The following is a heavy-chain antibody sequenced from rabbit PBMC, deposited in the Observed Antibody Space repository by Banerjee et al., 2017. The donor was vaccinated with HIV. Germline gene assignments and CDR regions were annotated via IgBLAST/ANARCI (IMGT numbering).Heavy chain of an antibody. CDR2: IRTTSDTT. V-gene: IGHV1S45*01. J-gene: IGHJ2*01. CDR3: ARAGAWTDGFDL. D-gene: IGHD3-1*01. CDR1: GFSFSSTYF. Sequence: QQQLVESGGGLVTPGASLTLTCTASGFSFSSTYFMCWVRQAPGKGLEWIACIRTTSDTTYYASWAKGRFTISKTSSTTVTLQMTSLTAADTATYFCARAGAWTDGFDLWGPGTLVTVS.